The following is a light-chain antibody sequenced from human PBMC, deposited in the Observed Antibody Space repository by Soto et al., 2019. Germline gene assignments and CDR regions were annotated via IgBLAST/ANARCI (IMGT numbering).Light chain of an antibody. J-gene: IGLJ1*01. V-gene: IGLV2-14*01. CDR1: NSDVGAHDY. CDR3: SSYTSSSTLV. CDR2: EVT. Sequence: QSALTQPASVSGSPGQSITISCTGTNSDVGAHDYVSWYQQHPGKAPKLIIFEVTNRPSGVSNRFSGSKSANTASLSISGLQTEDEADYYCSSYTSSSTLVFGTGTKVTVL.